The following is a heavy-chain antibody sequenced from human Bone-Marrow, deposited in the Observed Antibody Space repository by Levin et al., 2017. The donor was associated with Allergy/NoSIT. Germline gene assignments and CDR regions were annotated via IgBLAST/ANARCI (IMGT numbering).Heavy chain of an antibody. Sequence: GESLKISCKASGYTFTDYYIHWVRQAPGQGLEWMGWINPNSGGTNYAQKFQDRVTMTRDTSISTAYMELRWLTSDDTAVYFCARDEILVPLFYYGMDVWGLGTTVTVAS. CDR1: GYTFTDYY. CDR2: INPNSGGT. V-gene: IGHV1-2*02. CDR3: ARDEILVPLFYYGMDV. D-gene: IGHD2/OR15-2a*01. J-gene: IGHJ6*02.